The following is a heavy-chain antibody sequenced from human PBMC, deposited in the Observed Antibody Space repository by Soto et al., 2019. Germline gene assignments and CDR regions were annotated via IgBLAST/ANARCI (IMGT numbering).Heavy chain of an antibody. D-gene: IGHD5-18*01. Sequence: ASVKDSCKASGYTFISYDMHRVRQPPGQGIEWMGIINPSGGSTSYAQKFQGRVTMTRDTSTSTVYMELSSLRSEDTAVYYCAGGYSYGPYYFDCWGQGTLVTVSS. CDR2: INPSGGST. CDR3: AGGYSYGPYYFDC. V-gene: IGHV1-46*01. CDR1: GYTFISYD. J-gene: IGHJ4*02.